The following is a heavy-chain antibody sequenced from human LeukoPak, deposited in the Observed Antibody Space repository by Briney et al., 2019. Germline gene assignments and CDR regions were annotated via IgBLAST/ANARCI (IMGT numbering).Heavy chain of an antibody. CDR3: ARGGYQLLSLGAFDI. V-gene: IGHV3-53*01. CDR1: GFTVSSNF. J-gene: IGHJ3*02. D-gene: IGHD2-2*01. CDR2: IYSGGST. Sequence: GGSLRLSCAASGFTVSSNFISWVRQAPGKGLEWVSVIYSGGSTHYADSVKGRFTISRDSSKNTLYLQMNSLRGEDTAVYYCARGGYQLLSLGAFDIWGQGTMVTVSS.